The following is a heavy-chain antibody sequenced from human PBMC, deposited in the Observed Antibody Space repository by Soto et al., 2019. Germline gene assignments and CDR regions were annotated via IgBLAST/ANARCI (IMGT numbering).Heavy chain of an antibody. J-gene: IGHJ4*02. CDR2: IYSSGVI. Sequence: SETLSLTCTVSGGSISSGGYYWTWIRQHPGKGLEWIGYIYSSGVIYYNPSLKSRVTVSVDTSKNQFSLKLSSVTAADTAVYYCARDNSGYSHFDYWGRGTLVTVSS. CDR1: GGSISSGGYY. D-gene: IGHD3-22*01. V-gene: IGHV4-31*03. CDR3: ARDNSGYSHFDY.